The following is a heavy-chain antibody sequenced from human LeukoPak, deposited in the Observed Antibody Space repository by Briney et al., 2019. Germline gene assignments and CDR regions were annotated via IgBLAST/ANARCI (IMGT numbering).Heavy chain of an antibody. Sequence: SETLSLTCTVSGGSISSYYWSWIRQPPGKGLEWIGYIYYSGSTNYNPSLKSRVTISVDTSKSQFSLKLSSVTAADTAVYSCARIMGAATGGSLDYWGQGMLVTVSS. D-gene: IGHD2-15*01. J-gene: IGHJ4*02. CDR2: IYYSGST. CDR3: ARIMGAATGGSLDY. V-gene: IGHV4-59*01. CDR1: GGSISSYY.